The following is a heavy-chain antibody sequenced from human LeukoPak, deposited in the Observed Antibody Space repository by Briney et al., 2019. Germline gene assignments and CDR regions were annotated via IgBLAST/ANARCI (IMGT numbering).Heavy chain of an antibody. J-gene: IGHJ4*02. CDR1: GFIVSSNH. D-gene: IGHD5-24*01. V-gene: IGHV3-66*01. CDR2: IYSGGYSGGGP. CDR3: ARDVYGDGYNSFDY. Sequence: PGGSLRLSCAVSGFIVSSNHMNWVRQAPGKGLEWVSVIYSGGYSGGGPFYADSVKGRFTTSSDSSKNTLFLQVNSLRAEDTAVYYCARDVYGDGYNSFDYWGLGILVTVSS.